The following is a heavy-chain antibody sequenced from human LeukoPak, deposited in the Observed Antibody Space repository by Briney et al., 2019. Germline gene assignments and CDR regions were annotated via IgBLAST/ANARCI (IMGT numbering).Heavy chain of an antibody. CDR3: ARIMGRGYCIGTSRRGDWFDP. D-gene: IGHD2-2*01. CDR1: GGSIRSSNW. J-gene: IGHJ5*02. Sequence: SGTLSLTCAVSGGSIRSSNWWSWVRQPPGKGREWIGEIYHSGSANYNPSLKSRVTISVDKSKSQFSLKLSSVTAADTAVYYCARIMGRGYCIGTSRRGDWFDPWGQGTLVTVSS. V-gene: IGHV4-4*02. CDR2: IYHSGSA.